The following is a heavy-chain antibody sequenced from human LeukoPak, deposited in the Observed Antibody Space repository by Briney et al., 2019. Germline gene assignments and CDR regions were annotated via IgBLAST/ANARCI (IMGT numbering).Heavy chain of an antibody. J-gene: IGHJ4*02. CDR2: INHSGST. Sequence: PSETLSLTCAVYVGSFSGYYWSWIRQPPGKGVEWIGEINHSGSTNYNPSLTSRVTISVDTSKNQFSLKLSSVTAADTAVYYCASEKRGNFDYWGQGTLVTVSS. CDR1: VGSFSGYY. CDR3: ASEKRGNFDY. D-gene: IGHD2-15*01. V-gene: IGHV4-34*01.